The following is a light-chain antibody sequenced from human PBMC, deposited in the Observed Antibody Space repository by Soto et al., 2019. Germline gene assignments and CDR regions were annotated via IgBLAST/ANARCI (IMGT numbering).Light chain of an antibody. CDR3: QQYGGSPFT. V-gene: IGKV3-15*01. J-gene: IGKJ3*01. CDR2: SAS. Sequence: EVLMTQSPATLSVSPGERATLSCRASQSVGIKLAWYQQKPGQAPRLLMYSASTRATGIAARFSGGGSGTDFTLTISSLQSEDFAVYYCQQYGGSPFTFGPGTKVDIK. CDR1: QSVGIK.